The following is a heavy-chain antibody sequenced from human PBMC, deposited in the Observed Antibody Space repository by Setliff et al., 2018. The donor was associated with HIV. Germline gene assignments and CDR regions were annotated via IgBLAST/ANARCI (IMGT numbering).Heavy chain of an antibody. Sequence: PSETLSLTCAVSGYSITSNDDYWGWIRQPPGKGLQWIGIVHYNGRAYYDPSLKSRVSISVDSSQTHFSLRLRSVTASDSAVYYCARYRSKLDWFAPWGQGALVTVSS. D-gene: IGHD1-26*01. CDR1: GYSITSNDDY. J-gene: IGHJ5*02. CDR2: VHYNGRA. CDR3: ARYRSKLDWFAP. V-gene: IGHV4-39*02.